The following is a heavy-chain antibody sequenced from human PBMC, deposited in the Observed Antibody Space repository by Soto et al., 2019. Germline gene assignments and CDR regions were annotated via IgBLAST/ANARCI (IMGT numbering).Heavy chain of an antibody. CDR2: IIPIFGTA. CDR1: GGTFSSYA. V-gene: IGHV1-69*01. Sequence: QVQLVQSGAEVKKPGSSVKVSCKASGGTFSSYAISWVRQAPGQGLEWRGGIIPIFGTANYAQKFQGRVTSTADESTSTDYMERSSLRSEDTAVYYCARSAIAARNGMDVWGQGTTVTVSS. J-gene: IGHJ6*02. CDR3: ARSAIAARNGMDV. D-gene: IGHD6-6*01.